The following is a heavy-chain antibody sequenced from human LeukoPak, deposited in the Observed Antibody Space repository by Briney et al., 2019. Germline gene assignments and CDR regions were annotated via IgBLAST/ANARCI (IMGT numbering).Heavy chain of an antibody. CDR2: IYYSGST. CDR3: ARQLGYCSSTSCYADKVDY. CDR1: GGSISSSRYY. Sequence: SETLSLTCTVSGGSISSSRYYWGWIRQPPGKGLEWIGSIYYSGSTYYNPSLKSRVTISVDTSKNQFSLKLSSVTAADTAVYYCARQLGYCSSTSCYADKVDYWGQGTLVTVSS. J-gene: IGHJ4*02. D-gene: IGHD2-2*01. V-gene: IGHV4-39*01.